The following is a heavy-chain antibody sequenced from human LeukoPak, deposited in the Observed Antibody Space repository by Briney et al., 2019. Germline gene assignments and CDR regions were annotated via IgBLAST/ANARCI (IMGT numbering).Heavy chain of an antibody. J-gene: IGHJ4*02. V-gene: IGHV3-7*01. D-gene: IGHD3-10*01. CDR3: ARDRDYYGSGSCYNV. CDR1: GFTFSSYW. CDR2: IKQDGSEK. Sequence: GGSLRLSCAASGFTFSSYWMSWVRQAPGKGLEWVANIKQDGSEKYYVDSVKGRFTISRDNAKNSLYLQMNSLRAEDTAVYYCARDRDYYGSGSCYNVWGQGTLVTVSS.